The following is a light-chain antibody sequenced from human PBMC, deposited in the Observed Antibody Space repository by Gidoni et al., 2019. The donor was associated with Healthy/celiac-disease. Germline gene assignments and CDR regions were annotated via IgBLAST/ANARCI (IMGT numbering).Light chain of an antibody. V-gene: IGKV1-33*01. Sequence: DIQMTQSPSSLSASVGDRVTITCQESQDISNYLNWYQQKPGKVPKLLIYDASNLETGVPSRFSGSGSGTDFTFTISSLQPEDIATYYCQQYDNLPLTFGGGTKVEIK. CDR3: QQYDNLPLT. CDR1: QDISNY. CDR2: DAS. J-gene: IGKJ4*01.